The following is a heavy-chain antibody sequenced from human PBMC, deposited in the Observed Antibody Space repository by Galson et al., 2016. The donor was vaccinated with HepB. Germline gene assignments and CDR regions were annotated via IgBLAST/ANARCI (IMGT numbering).Heavy chain of an antibody. J-gene: IGHJ3*02. Sequence: SVKVSCKASGYIFTSYSIHWVRQAPGQGLEWMRIINPSGGTTNYAQKLLGRVTMTRDTSTSTVYMELSSLRSEDTAVYYCARDEKLTGAFDIWGQGTVVTVSS. CDR1: GYIFTSYS. D-gene: IGHD1-14*01. CDR2: INPSGGTT. V-gene: IGHV1-46*01. CDR3: ARDEKLTGAFDI.